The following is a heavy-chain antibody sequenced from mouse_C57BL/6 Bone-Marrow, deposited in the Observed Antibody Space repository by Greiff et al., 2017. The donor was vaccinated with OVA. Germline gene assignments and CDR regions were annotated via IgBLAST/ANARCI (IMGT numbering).Heavy chain of an antibody. CDR3: TTLIYYGKRQRFAY. D-gene: IGHD2-1*01. CDR1: GFNIKDDY. CDR2: IDPENGDT. J-gene: IGHJ3*01. Sequence: EVQLQESGAELVRPGASVKLSCTASGFNIKDDYMHWVKQRPEQGLEWIGWIDPENGDTEYASKFQGKATITADTSSNTAYLQLSSLTSEDTAVYYCTTLIYYGKRQRFAYWGQGTLVTVSA. V-gene: IGHV14-4*01.